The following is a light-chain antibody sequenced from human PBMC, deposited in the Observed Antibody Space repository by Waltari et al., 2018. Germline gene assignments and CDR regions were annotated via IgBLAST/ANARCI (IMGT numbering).Light chain of an antibody. CDR3: NSYTGSSSWV. CDR1: SSDVGFYNY. Sequence: QSALPQPASVSGSPGQSITISCTGTSSDVGFYNYVSWYQQHPGKAPKLIIYDVSERPSGVSDRFSGSKSGNTASLTISGLQAEDEADYYCNSYTGSSSWVFGGGTKLAVL. CDR2: DVS. J-gene: IGLJ3*02. V-gene: IGLV2-14*01.